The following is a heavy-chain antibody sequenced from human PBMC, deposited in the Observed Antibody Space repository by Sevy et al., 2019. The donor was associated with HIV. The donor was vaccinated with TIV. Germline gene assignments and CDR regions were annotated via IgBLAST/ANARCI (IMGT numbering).Heavy chain of an antibody. J-gene: IGHJ4*02. Sequence: ASVKVSCKASGYTFTNYGITWVRQAPGQGLEWMGWISAYNGNTNYAQKLQGRVTMTTDTSTRTAYMERRGLGSDETAVYYCAGDESFSMIVVDLDYWGQGTLVTVSS. CDR2: ISAYNGNT. CDR1: GYTFTNYG. D-gene: IGHD3-22*01. V-gene: IGHV1-18*01. CDR3: AGDESFSMIVVDLDY.